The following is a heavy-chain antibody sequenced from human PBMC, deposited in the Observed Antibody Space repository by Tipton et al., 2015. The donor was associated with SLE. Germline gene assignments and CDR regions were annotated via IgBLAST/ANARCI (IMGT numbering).Heavy chain of an antibody. V-gene: IGHV3-23*01. CDR3: AKDRGPYGDYGPFVDY. Sequence: GSLRLSCAASGFTVSSNYMSWVRQAPGRGLEWVSAISGSGGSTYYADSVKGRFTISRDNSKNTLYLQMNSLRAEDTAVYYCAKDRGPYGDYGPFVDYWGQGTLVTVSS. CDR2: ISGSGGST. J-gene: IGHJ4*02. D-gene: IGHD4-17*01. CDR1: GFTVSSNY.